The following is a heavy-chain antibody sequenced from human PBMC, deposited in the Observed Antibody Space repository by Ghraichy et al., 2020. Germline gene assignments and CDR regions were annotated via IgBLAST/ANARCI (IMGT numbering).Heavy chain of an antibody. D-gene: IGHD5/OR15-5a*01. V-gene: IGHV4-4*07. J-gene: IGHJ5*02. CDR1: GGSISFFY. CDR3: ARGGLSVAAAGRLDP. CDR2: VLQSGAT. Sequence: SETLSLTCTVSGGSISFFYWSWIRQSAGKGLEWIGRVLQSGATHYNPSLKSRLTMSVDMSKNQFSLKLSSVTAADTAIYYCARGGLSVAAAGRLDPWGQGILVTVSS.